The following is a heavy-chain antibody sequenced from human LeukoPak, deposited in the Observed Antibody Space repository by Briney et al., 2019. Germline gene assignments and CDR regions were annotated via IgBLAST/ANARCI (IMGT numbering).Heavy chain of an antibody. V-gene: IGHV3-7*01. CDR2: IKQDGSEK. CDR1: GFTFSNYW. Sequence: GGSLRLSCAASGFTFSNYWMSWVRQAPGKGLEWVANIKQDGSEKYYVDSVEGRFAISRDNAQNSLYLQMNSLRVEDTAMYYCARWQPGFDPWGQGPLVTVSS. J-gene: IGHJ5*02. D-gene: IGHD6-13*01. CDR3: ARWQPGFDP.